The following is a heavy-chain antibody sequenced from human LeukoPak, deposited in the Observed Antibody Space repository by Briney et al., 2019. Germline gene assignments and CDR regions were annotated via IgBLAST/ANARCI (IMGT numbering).Heavy chain of an antibody. CDR3: ARIDGRSRWSWFDP. D-gene: IGHD2-15*01. J-gene: IGHJ5*02. CDR2: INTSGNT. Sequence: SETLSLTCTVSGGSISSYYWSWIRQPAGKGLEWIGRINTSGNTNYNPSLKSRVTMSVDTTKNQVSLKLSSVTAADTAVYYCARIDGRSRWSWFDPWGQGTLVTVSS. CDR1: GGSISSYY. V-gene: IGHV4-4*07.